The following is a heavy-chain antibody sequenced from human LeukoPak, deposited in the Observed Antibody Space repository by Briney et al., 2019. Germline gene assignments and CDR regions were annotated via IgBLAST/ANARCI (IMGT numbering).Heavy chain of an antibody. D-gene: IGHD2-8*01. V-gene: IGHV1-2*02. CDR1: GYTFTGYY. CDR3: ARKTVCETDMETICNSYSYGMDV. CDR2: INPHSGGT. J-gene: IGHJ6*02. Sequence: GASVKVSCKASGYTFTGYYMHWVRQAPGQGLEWMGWINPHSGGTNYAPKFQGRVTMTRNTSISTADMELSRLRSEDTAVYYCARKTVCETDMETICNSYSYGMDVWGQGTTVNVSS.